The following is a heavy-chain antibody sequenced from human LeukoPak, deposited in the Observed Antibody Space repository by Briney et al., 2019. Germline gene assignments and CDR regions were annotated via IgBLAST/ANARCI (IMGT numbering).Heavy chain of an antibody. J-gene: IGHJ4*02. CDR1: GYTFTGYY. CDR2: VYPHSGGT. V-gene: IGHV1-2*02. CDR3: ARSLYCSGGSCSDY. Sequence: ASVKVSCKASGYTFTGYYMHWVRQAPGQGLEWMGWVYPHSGGTNYAQKFQGRVTMTRDTSITTAYMELSRLRSDDTAVYYCARSLYCSGGSCSDYWGQGTLVTVSS. D-gene: IGHD2-15*01.